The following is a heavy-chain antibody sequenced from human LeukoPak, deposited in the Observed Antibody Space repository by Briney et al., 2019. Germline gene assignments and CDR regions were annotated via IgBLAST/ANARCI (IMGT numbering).Heavy chain of an antibody. Sequence: GGSLRLSCAASGFTFSSYSMNWVRQAPGKGLEWVSSISSSSSYIYYADSVKGRFTISRDNAKNSLYLQMNSLRAEDTAVYYCARDRLLMITFGGVIDHWGQGTLVTVSS. CDR2: ISSSSSYI. J-gene: IGHJ5*02. V-gene: IGHV3-21*01. D-gene: IGHD3-16*01. CDR1: GFTFSSYS. CDR3: ARDRLLMITFGGVIDH.